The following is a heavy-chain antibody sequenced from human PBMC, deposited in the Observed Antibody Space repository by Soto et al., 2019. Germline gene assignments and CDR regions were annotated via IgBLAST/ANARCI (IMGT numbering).Heavy chain of an antibody. Sequence: QVQLQESGPGLVKPSGTLSLTCAVSGGSISSSNWWSWVRQPPGKGLEWIGEIYHSGSTNYNPSLKSRVTISVDRSKNQFSLKLSSVTAADTAVYYCARGPEYYGDYSTIWFDPWGQGTLVTVSS. CDR2: IYHSGST. CDR3: ARGPEYYGDYSTIWFDP. J-gene: IGHJ5*02. CDR1: GGSISSSNW. D-gene: IGHD4-17*01. V-gene: IGHV4-4*02.